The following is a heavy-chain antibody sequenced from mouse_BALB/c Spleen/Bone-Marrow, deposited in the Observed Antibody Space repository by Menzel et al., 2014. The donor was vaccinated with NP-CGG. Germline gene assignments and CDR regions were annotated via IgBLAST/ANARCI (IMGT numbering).Heavy chain of an antibody. CDR3: VRKYGKGGDY. CDR2: IDPSDSET. J-gene: IGHJ2*01. Sequence: VKLMESGAELVRPGASVKLSCKASGYTFTGYWMNWVKQRPGQGLEWIGMIDPSDSETHYNEMFKGKATLTVDKSSSTVYMQFSGLTSEDSAVYYCVRKYGKGGDYWGQGTTLTVSS. CDR1: GYTFTGYW. V-gene: IGHV1-61*01. D-gene: IGHD2-10*02.